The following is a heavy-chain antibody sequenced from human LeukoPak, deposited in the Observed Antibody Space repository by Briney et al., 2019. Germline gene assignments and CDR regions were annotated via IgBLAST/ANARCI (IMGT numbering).Heavy chain of an antibody. Sequence: ASVKVSCKVSGYTLTELSMHWVRQAPGKGLEWMGGFDPEDGETIYAQKFQGRVTMTEDTSTDTAYMELSSLRSEDTAVYYCATVVYYDSSDDYWGQGALVTVSS. CDR2: FDPEDGET. CDR1: GYTLTELS. D-gene: IGHD3-22*01. V-gene: IGHV1-24*01. J-gene: IGHJ4*02. CDR3: ATVVYYDSSDDY.